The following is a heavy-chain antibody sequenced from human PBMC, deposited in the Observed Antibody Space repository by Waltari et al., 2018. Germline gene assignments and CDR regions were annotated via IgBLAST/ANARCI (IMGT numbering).Heavy chain of an antibody. CDR1: GFTFSSYA. V-gene: IGHV3-23*03. D-gene: IGHD3-10*01. CDR2: IYSGGSST. Sequence: EVQLLESGGGLVQPGGSLRLSCAASGFTFSSYAMSWFRQAPGKGLEWVSVIYSGGSSTYYADSVKGRFTISRDNSKNTLYLQMNSLRAEDTAVYYCAKTPVRGYAFDIWGQGTMVTVSS. CDR3: AKTPVRGYAFDI. J-gene: IGHJ3*02.